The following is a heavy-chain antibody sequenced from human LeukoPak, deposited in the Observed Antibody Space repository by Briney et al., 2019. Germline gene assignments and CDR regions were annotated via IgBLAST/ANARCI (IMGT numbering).Heavy chain of an antibody. D-gene: IGHD2-2*01. Sequence: GGSLRLSCAAPRFTFSNYAVAWVRQAPGKGLEWVSAISGSGGSTYYADSVKGRFTISRDNSKNTLYLQMNSLRAEDTAVYYCAKSSIIVVVPAATGYWGQGTLVTVSS. CDR2: ISGSGGST. J-gene: IGHJ4*02. CDR1: RFTFSNYA. CDR3: AKSSIIVVVPAATGY. V-gene: IGHV3-23*01.